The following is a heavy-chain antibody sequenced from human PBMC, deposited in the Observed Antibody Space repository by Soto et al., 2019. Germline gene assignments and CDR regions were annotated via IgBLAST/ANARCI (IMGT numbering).Heavy chain of an antibody. CDR2: IIPILDIS. CDR3: ATDSREGGTSPPTWFDP. Sequence: QVQLVQSGAEVKEPGSSVNVSCTASGGTVSDYTISWVRQAPGQGLEWMGRIIPILDISNYAQRFQGRVTITADKSTSTAYMELTSLRSDDTAVYYCATDSREGGTSPPTWFDPWGQGTLVIVSS. CDR1: GGTVSDYT. J-gene: IGHJ5*02. V-gene: IGHV1-69*08. D-gene: IGHD3-16*01.